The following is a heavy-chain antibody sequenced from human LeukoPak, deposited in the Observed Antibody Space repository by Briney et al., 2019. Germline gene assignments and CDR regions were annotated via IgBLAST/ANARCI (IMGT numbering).Heavy chain of an antibody. V-gene: IGHV4-61*02. D-gene: IGHD5-18*01. J-gene: IGHJ5*02. CDR1: GGSISSGSYY. CDR2: IYTSGST. CDR3: ARGGYSCGARWFDP. Sequence: SETLSLTCTVSGGSISSGSYYWSWIRQPAGKGLEWIVRIYTSGSTNYNPSLKSRVTISVDTSKNQFSLKLSSVTAADTAVYYCARGGYSCGARWFDPWGQGTLVTVSS.